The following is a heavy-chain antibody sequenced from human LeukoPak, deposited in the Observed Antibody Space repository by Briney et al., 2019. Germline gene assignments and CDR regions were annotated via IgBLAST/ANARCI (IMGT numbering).Heavy chain of an antibody. CDR3: ARHSRSGYSDYESAFVI. D-gene: IGHD5-12*01. J-gene: IGHJ3*02. V-gene: IGHV4-39*01. Sequence: SETLSLTCTVSGGSISSSSFYWDWIRQPPGKGLEWIGTIFYSGSTYYNPSLKSRITISVDTSKNQFSLKLSSVTAADTAVYYCARHSRSGYSDYESAFVIWGQGIMVIVSS. CDR1: GGSISSSSFY. CDR2: IFYSGST.